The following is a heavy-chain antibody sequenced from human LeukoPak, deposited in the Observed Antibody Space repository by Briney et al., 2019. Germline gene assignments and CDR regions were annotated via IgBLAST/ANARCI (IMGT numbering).Heavy chain of an antibody. V-gene: IGHV4-34*01. CDR3: ARVRSDTYYYYYYMDV. CDR2: INHSGST. D-gene: IGHD2-2*02. Sequence: SETLSLTCAVYGGSFSGYYWSWIRQPPGKGLEWIGEINHSGSTNYNPSLKSRVTMSVDTSKNQFSLKLSSVTAADTAVYYCARVRSDTYYYYYYMDVWGKGTTVTVSS. CDR1: GGSFSGYY. J-gene: IGHJ6*03.